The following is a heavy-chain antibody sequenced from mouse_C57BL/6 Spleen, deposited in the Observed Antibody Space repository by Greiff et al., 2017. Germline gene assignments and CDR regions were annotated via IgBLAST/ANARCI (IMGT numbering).Heavy chain of an antibody. CDR2: IYPGDGDT. D-gene: IGHD1-1*01. CDR3: ARGDYGSSYGWFAY. V-gene: IGHV1-80*01. Sequence: QVQLQQPGAELVKPGASVKISCKASGYPFSSYWMNWVKQGPGKGLEWIGQIYPGDGDTNYNGKFKGKATLTADKSSSTAYMQLSSLTSEDSAVYFCARGDYGSSYGWFAYWGQGTLVTVSA. CDR1: GYPFSSYW. J-gene: IGHJ3*01.